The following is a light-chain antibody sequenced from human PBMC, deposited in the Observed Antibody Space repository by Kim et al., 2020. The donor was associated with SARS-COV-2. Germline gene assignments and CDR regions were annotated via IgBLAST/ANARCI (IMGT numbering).Light chain of an antibody. CDR3: QQRGIWPLT. Sequence: EIVLTQSPATLSLSPGERATLSCRASQSVRRYLAWYQQKPGQAPRLLIYDASNRATGIPPRFSGGGSGTDFTLTISSLEPEDFAVYYCQQRGIWPLTFGGGTKVDIK. CDR1: QSVRRY. CDR2: DAS. J-gene: IGKJ4*01. V-gene: IGKV3-11*01.